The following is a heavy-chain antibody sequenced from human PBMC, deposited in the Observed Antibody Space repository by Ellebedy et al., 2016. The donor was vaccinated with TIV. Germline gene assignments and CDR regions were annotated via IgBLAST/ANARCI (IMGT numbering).Heavy chain of an antibody. V-gene: IGHV3-23*01. D-gene: IGHD2-21*02. J-gene: IGHJ4*02. Sequence: GESLKISCAASGFTFSSYAMSWVRQAPGKGLEWVSAISGSGGSTYYADSVKGRFTISRDNSKNTLYLQMNSLRAEDTAVYYCARERGVYCGGDCYSNWGQGTLVTVSS. CDR2: ISGSGGST. CDR3: ARERGVYCGGDCYSN. CDR1: GFTFSSYA.